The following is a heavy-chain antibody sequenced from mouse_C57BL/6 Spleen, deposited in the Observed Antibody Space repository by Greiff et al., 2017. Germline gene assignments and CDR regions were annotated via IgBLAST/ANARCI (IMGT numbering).Heavy chain of an antibody. CDR2: INPNNGGT. CDR3: ARSRNWDYAMDY. V-gene: IGHV1-26*01. CDR1: GYTFTDYY. Sequence: EVQLQQSGPELVKPGASVKISCKASGYTFTDYYMNWVKQSHGKSLEWIGDINPNNGGTSYNQKFKGKATLTVDKSSSTAYMELRSLTSEDSAVYYCARSRNWDYAMDYWGQGTSVTVSS. J-gene: IGHJ4*01. D-gene: IGHD4-1*01.